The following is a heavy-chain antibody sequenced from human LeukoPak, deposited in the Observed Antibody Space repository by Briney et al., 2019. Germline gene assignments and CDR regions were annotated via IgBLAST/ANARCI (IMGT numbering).Heavy chain of an antibody. J-gene: IGHJ6*03. CDR2: ISSSSSTI. CDR1: GFIFSTYS. V-gene: IGHV3-48*01. CDR3: ARDDHYNYYYMDV. Sequence: GGSLRLSCAASGFIFSTYSMNWVRQAPGKGLEWVSYISSSSSTICYADSVKGRFTISRDNAENSLYLQMNSLGAEDTAVYYCARDDHYNYYYMDVWGKGTTVTVSS.